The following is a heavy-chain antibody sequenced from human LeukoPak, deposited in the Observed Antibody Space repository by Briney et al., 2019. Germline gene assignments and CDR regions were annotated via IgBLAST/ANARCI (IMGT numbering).Heavy chain of an antibody. CDR1: GYTFINYY. Sequence: ASVKVSCKASGYTFINYYIHWVRQAPGQGLEWMGLINPGGGSTTYSQKFQGRVTMTRDTSTNTVYMELNSPRSEDTALYYCARARTGDSDYWGQGTLVTVSS. CDR3: ARARTGDSDY. D-gene: IGHD7-27*01. V-gene: IGHV1-46*01. J-gene: IGHJ4*02. CDR2: INPGGGST.